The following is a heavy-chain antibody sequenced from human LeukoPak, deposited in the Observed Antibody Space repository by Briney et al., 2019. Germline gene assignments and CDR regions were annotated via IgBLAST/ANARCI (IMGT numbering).Heavy chain of an antibody. CDR1: GFTFSHYS. Sequence: GKSLRLSCAASGFTFSHYSMHWVRQAPGKGLEWVAVMSYDGNNKYYADSVKGRFTVSRDNSKNTLYLQMNSLRVEDMAVYYCARTSGVRVQLWTELDYWGQGTLVTVSS. CDR2: MSYDGNNK. J-gene: IGHJ4*02. CDR3: ARTSGVRVQLWTELDY. D-gene: IGHD3-16*01. V-gene: IGHV3-30-3*01.